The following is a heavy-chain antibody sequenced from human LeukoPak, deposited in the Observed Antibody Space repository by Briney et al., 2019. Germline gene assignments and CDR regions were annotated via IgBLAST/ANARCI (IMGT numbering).Heavy chain of an antibody. CDR3: ARGTIVVVVAAHFDY. D-gene: IGHD2-15*01. J-gene: IGHJ4*02. V-gene: IGHV3-30-3*01. Sequence: PGGSLRLSCAASGFTFSSYAMHWVRQAPGKGLEWVAVISYDGSNKYYADSVEGRFTISRDNSKNTLYLQMNSLRAEDTAVYYCARGTIVVVVAAHFDYWGQGTLVTVSS. CDR1: GFTFSSYA. CDR2: ISYDGSNK.